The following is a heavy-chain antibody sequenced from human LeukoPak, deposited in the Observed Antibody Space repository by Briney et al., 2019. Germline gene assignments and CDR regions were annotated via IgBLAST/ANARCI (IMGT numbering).Heavy chain of an antibody. D-gene: IGHD3-16*01. CDR2: ISSDGRTK. J-gene: IGHJ4*02. V-gene: IGHV3-30*04. CDR1: GFTFSGYA. Sequence: GGSLRLSCAASGFTFSGYAIQWVRQAPGKGLEWVGVISSDGRTKYYADSVQGRFTISRDNSENTLFLQMSSLRAEDTAVYYCAKDGGVTGTFDYWGQGTLVTVSS. CDR3: AKDGGVTGTFDY.